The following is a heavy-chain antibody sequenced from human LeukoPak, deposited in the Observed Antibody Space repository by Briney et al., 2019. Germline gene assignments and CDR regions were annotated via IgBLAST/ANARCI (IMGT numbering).Heavy chain of an antibody. CDR2: ISAGGGST. D-gene: IGHD1-26*01. V-gene: IGHV3-23*01. CDR1: AFTLSSCN. Sequence: WASLSLPSAVVAFTLSSCNKHCGRQAPGKGLEWLSAISAGGGSTYYADSVKGRFTISKDNYKNTLYIKMKSVRAEETAVYYCAKKAVGSCRGVGSHLFDYWGQGTLVTVSS. CDR3: AKKAVGSCRGVGSHLFDY. J-gene: IGHJ4*02.